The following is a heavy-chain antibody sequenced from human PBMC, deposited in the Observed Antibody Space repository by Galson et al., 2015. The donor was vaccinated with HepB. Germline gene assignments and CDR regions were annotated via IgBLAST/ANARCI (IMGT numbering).Heavy chain of an antibody. V-gene: IGHV3-30*18. CDR3: AKDSVDTAMVD. J-gene: IGHJ4*02. CDR2: ISYDGSNK. CDR1: GFTFSSYG. Sequence: LRLSCAASGFTFSSYGMHWVRQAPGKGLEWVAVISYDGSNKYYADSVEGRFTISRDNSKNTLYLQMNSLRAEDTAVYYCAKDSVDTAMVDWGQGTLVTVSS. D-gene: IGHD5-18*01.